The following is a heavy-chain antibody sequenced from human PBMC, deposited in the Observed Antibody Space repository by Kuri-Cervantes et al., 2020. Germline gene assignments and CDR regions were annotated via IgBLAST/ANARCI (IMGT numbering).Heavy chain of an antibody. J-gene: IGHJ3*02. CDR2: ISYDGTNQ. CDR1: GFTFDDYA. V-gene: IGHV3-30-3*01. CDR3: ARDIDNWNDEGDAFDI. Sequence: GESLNIPCAASGFTFDDYAMHWVRQAPGKGLEWVAVISYDGTNQYYADSVKGRLTISRDNSRHTLYLQMNSLRDEDTAVYYCARDIDNWNDEGDAFDIWGQGPMVTVSS. D-gene: IGHD1-1*01.